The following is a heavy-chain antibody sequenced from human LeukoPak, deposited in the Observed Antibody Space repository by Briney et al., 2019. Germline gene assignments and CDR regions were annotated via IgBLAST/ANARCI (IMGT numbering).Heavy chain of an antibody. J-gene: IGHJ6*03. V-gene: IGHV4-34*01. Sequence: SETLSLTCAVYGGSFSGYYWSWIRQPPGKGLEWIGEINHSGSTNYNPSLKSRVTISVDTSKNQFSLKLSSVTAADTAVYYCARGSHGYYMDVWGKGTTVTVSS. CDR2: INHSGST. CDR3: ARGSHGYYMDV. CDR1: GGSFSGYY.